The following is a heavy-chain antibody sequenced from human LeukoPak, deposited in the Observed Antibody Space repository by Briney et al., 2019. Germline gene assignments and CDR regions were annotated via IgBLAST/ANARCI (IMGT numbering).Heavy chain of an antibody. Sequence: ASVKVSCKASGYTFTSYGISWVRQAPGQGLEWMGWISAYNGNTNYAQKLQGRVTMTTDTSTSTAYMELRSLRFDDTAVYYCARDQPTGGVLWFGYYYGMDVWGQGTTVTVSS. CDR2: ISAYNGNT. J-gene: IGHJ6*02. CDR1: GYTFTSYG. CDR3: ARDQPTGGVLWFGYYYGMDV. D-gene: IGHD3-10*01. V-gene: IGHV1-18*01.